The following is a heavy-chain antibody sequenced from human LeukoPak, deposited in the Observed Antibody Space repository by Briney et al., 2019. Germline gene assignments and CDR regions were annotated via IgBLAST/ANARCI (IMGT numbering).Heavy chain of an antibody. J-gene: IGHJ4*02. Sequence: SETLSLTCAVYGGSFSGYYWSWIRQPPGKGLEWIGEINHSGSTKYNPSLKSRVTISVDTSKNQFSLKLSSVTAADTAVYYCARVGIAPTSASNFDYWGQGTLVTVSS. CDR1: GGSFSGYY. CDR2: INHSGST. D-gene: IGHD6-13*01. CDR3: ARVGIAPTSASNFDY. V-gene: IGHV4-34*01.